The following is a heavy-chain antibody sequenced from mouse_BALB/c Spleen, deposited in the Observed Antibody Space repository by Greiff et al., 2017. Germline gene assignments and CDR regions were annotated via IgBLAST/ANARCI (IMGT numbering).Heavy chain of an antibody. CDR1: GFTFTDYY. V-gene: IGHV7-3*02. CDR3: ARDYDYVEYYFDY. CDR2: IRNKANGYTT. J-gene: IGHJ2*01. Sequence: EVQVVESGGGLVQPGGSLRLSCATSGFTFTDYYMSWVRQPPGKALEWLGFIRNKANGYTTEYSASVKGRFTISRDNSQSILYLQMNTLRAEDSATYYCARDYDYVEYYFDYWGQGTTLTVSS. D-gene: IGHD2-4*01.